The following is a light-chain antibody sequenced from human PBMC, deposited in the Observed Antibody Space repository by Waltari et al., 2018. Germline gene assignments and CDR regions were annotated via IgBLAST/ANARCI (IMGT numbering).Light chain of an antibody. Sequence: QAVLTQPSSLSASAGASASPTCTLRSGINVGTFGIFWSQQKPGRPPRYLLNYKPHPDNQRGSGVPSRFSGSKDASANGGILLISGLQSDDEADYYCMIWHGSAWVFGGGTKLTVL. CDR2: YKPHPDN. CDR3: MIWHGSAWV. CDR1: SGINVGTFG. V-gene: IGLV5-45*03. J-gene: IGLJ3*02.